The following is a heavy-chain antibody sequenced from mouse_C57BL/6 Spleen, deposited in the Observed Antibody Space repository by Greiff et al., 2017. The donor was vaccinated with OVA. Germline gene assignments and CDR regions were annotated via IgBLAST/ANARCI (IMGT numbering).Heavy chain of an antibody. CDR3: AYDYDGEFAY. Sequence: QVQLKQSGPELVKPGASVKISCKASCYAFRSSWMNWVKQRPGKGLGWIGRIYTGDGDTNYNGKFKGTATLTADKSSSTAYMQLSSLTAEDSAVYFCAYDYDGEFAYWGQGTLVTVSA. V-gene: IGHV1-82*01. CDR1: CYAFRSSW. D-gene: IGHD2-4*01. J-gene: IGHJ3*01. CDR2: IYTGDGDT.